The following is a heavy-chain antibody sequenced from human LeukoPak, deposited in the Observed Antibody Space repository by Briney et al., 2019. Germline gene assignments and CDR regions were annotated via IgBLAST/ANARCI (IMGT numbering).Heavy chain of an antibody. CDR2: ISSSATYI. Sequence: GGSLRLSCGGSGFTFSSYTMNWLRQAPGKGLEWVASISSSATYIYYAYSVRGRFTISRDDAKKSVFLHMNSLRAEDTAVYFCATWDDYGDFVAFEYWGQGTLVTVSS. D-gene: IGHD4-17*01. V-gene: IGHV3-21*01. CDR3: ATWDDYGDFVAFEY. CDR1: GFTFSSYT. J-gene: IGHJ4*02.